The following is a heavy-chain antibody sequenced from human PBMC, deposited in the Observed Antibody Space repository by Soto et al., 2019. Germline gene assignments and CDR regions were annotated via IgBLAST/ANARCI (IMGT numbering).Heavy chain of an antibody. Sequence: SETLSLTCAVYGGSFSGYYWSWIRQPPGKGLEWIGEINHSGSTNYNPSLKSRVTISVDTSKNQFSLKLSSVTAADTAVYYCASGRGGSSSCPLGYYFDYWGQGTLVTVSS. CDR2: INHSGST. CDR3: ASGRGGSSSCPLGYYFDY. D-gene: IGHD6-13*01. J-gene: IGHJ4*02. CDR1: GGSFSGYY. V-gene: IGHV4-34*01.